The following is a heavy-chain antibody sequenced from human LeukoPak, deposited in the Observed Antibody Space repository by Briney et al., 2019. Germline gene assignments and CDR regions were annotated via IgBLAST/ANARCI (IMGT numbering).Heavy chain of an antibody. CDR1: GFTFSSYA. D-gene: IGHD5-12*01. CDR3: AKEAGYSGYDYPDY. Sequence: PGGSLRLSCAASGFTFSSYAMSWVRQAPGKGREWVSAISGRGYSTYYADSVKGRSTISRDNSKNTLYLQMNSLRADATAVYYCAKEAGYSGYDYPDYWGQGTLVTVSS. CDR2: ISGRGYST. J-gene: IGHJ4*02. V-gene: IGHV3-23*01.